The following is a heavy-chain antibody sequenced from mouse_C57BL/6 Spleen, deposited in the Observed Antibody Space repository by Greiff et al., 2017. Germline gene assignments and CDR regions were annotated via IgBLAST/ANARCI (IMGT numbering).Heavy chain of an antibody. D-gene: IGHD2-3*01. CDR2: INPNNGGT. Sequence: VQLQQSGPELVKPGASVKMSCKASGYTFTDYNMHWVKQSHGKSLEWIGYINPNNGGTSYNQKFKGKATLTVNKSSSTAYMELRSLTSEDSAVYYCARGGDDGFYYFDYWGKGTTLTVSS. V-gene: IGHV1-22*01. CDR1: GYTFTDYN. CDR3: ARGGDDGFYYFDY. J-gene: IGHJ2*01.